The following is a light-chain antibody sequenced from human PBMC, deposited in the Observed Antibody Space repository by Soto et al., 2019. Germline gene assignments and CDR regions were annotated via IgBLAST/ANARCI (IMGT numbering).Light chain of an antibody. CDR1: QSLSTYS. CDR2: AAS. J-gene: IGKJ3*01. V-gene: IGKV3-20*01. Sequence: IVLTQSPGTQSLSPGERATLSCRASQSLSTYSLAWYQQKPGQTPRLLIYAASTRDTDIPDRFNGSGSGTDCALTISRLEPEDFALYYCQQYEASPRTFGPGTKVDVK. CDR3: QQYEASPRT.